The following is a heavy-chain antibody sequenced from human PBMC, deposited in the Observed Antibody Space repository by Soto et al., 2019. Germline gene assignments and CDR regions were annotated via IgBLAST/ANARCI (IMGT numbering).Heavy chain of an antibody. Sequence: ASVKVSCKASGYTFTNHGISWVRQAPGQGLEWVGWVSAYNGDTKYAQNLQDRVSMTTVTSTTTAYMELRSLRSDDTAVYYCARDPSNSSGYYQFLDFWGQGTLVTVSS. D-gene: IGHD3-22*01. CDR3: ARDPSNSSGYYQFLDF. J-gene: IGHJ4*02. CDR2: VSAYNGDT. V-gene: IGHV1-18*01. CDR1: GYTFTNHG.